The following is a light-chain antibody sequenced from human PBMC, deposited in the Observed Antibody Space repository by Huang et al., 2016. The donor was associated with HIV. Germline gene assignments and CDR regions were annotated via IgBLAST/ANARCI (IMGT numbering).Light chain of an antibody. CDR2: DAS. Sequence: DIQMTQSPSSLSASVGDRITITCQASQDITNYLNWYQHKPGKAPKLLIYDASNVETGVPSRFSGRGSGADFTFTVSSLQPEDIATYYCQHYNSLPLTFGGGTKVEIK. J-gene: IGKJ4*01. V-gene: IGKV1-33*01. CDR3: QHYNSLPLT. CDR1: QDITNY.